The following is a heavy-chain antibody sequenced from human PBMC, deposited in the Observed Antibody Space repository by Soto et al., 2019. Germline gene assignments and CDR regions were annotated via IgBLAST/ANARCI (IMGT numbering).Heavy chain of an antibody. CDR2: IFPRDSNT. CDR3: ARHSRYASGWIPDY. Sequence: GESLKISCKGSGYSFTSHWVGWVRRMPGKGLEWMGIIFPRDSNTRNSPSFYGQVTISADKSNNTAYLQWNSLKASDTATYYCARHSRYASGWIPDYWGPGXQVTVSS. J-gene: IGHJ4*02. D-gene: IGHD6-19*01. CDR1: GYSFTSHW. V-gene: IGHV5-51*01.